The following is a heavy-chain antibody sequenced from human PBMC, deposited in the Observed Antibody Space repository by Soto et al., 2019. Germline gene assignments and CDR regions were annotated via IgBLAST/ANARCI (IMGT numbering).Heavy chain of an antibody. CDR2: INPNSGRT. CDR1: GYSFTGYY. CDR3: ARGARRDGSSWNPDAFDI. J-gene: IGHJ3*02. V-gene: IGHV1-2*02. D-gene: IGHD6-13*01. Sequence: QVQLAQSGAEVKKPGASVHVSCKASGYSFTGYYLHWVRQAPGQGLEWLGWINPNSGRTNYAQTFQGRVTMTRDTSLSTSYMELSRLTSDDTAVYYCARGARRDGSSWNPDAFDIWGQGTMVTVSS.